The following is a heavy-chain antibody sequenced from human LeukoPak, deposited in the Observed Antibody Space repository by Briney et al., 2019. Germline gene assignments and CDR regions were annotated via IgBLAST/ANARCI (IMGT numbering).Heavy chain of an antibody. CDR1: GFTFSSYA. CDR3: ARDHCSPGTCVGGH. Sequence: AGGSLRLSCAASGFTFSSYAMSWVRQAPGKGLEWVSAISGSGGSTYYADSVKGRFTISRDNSKNTLYLQMNSLRAEDTAVYYCARDHCSPGTCVGGHWGQGTLVTVSS. CDR2: ISGSGGST. J-gene: IGHJ4*02. D-gene: IGHD2-15*01. V-gene: IGHV3-23*01.